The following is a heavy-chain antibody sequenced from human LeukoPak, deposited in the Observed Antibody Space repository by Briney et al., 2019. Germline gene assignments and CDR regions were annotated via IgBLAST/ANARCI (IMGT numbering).Heavy chain of an antibody. CDR3: ARDWKATGPNSGYDWAEYFDY. CDR2: INWNGGST. Sequence: PGGSLRLSCAASGFTFDDYGMSWVRQAPGKGLEWVSGINWNGGSTGYADSVKGRFTISRDNAKNSLYLQMNSLRAEDTALYYCARDWKATGPNSGYDWAEYFDYWGQGTLVTVSS. V-gene: IGHV3-20*04. CDR1: GFTFDDYG. D-gene: IGHD5-12*01. J-gene: IGHJ4*02.